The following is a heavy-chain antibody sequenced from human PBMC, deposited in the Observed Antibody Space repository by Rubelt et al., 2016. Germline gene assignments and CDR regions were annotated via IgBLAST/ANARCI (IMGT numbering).Heavy chain of an antibody. J-gene: IGHJ4*02. CDR3: ARHRRDGYNSDEYYLDY. CDR1: GGSISSYY. D-gene: IGHD5-24*01. V-gene: IGHV4-59*08. CDR2: IYYSGST. Sequence: QVQLQESGPGLVKPSETLSLTCTVSGGSISSYYWSWIRQPPGKGLEWIGYIYYSGSTNYNPSLKSRVTISVDTSKNQFSRKLSSVTAADTDVYYCARHRRDGYNSDEYYLDYWGQGSLVTVSS.